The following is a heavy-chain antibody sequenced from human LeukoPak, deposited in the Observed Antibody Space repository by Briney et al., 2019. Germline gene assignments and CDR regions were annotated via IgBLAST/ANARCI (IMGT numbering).Heavy chain of an antibody. CDR1: GFTFSSYA. CDR2: ISYDGSNK. Sequence: GSLRLSCAASGFTFSSYAMHWVRQAPDMGLEWVAIISYDGSNKYYADSVKGRFTISRDNSKNTLYLQMNSLRAEGDTAVYYCARSEGVLRAFDVWGQGTMVTVSS. J-gene: IGHJ3*01. CDR3: ARSEGVLRAFDV. V-gene: IGHV3-30-3*01. D-gene: IGHD3-16*01.